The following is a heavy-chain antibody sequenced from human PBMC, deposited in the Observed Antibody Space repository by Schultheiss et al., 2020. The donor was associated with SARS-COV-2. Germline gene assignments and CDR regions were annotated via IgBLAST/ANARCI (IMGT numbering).Heavy chain of an antibody. D-gene: IGHD1-26*01. CDR1: GGSFSGYY. J-gene: IGHJ4*02. Sequence: SETLSLTCAVYGGSFSGYYWSWIRQPPGKGLEWIGEINHSGSTNYNPSLKSRVTISVDTSKNQFSLKLSSVTAADTAVYYCARDPPATYCWGQGTLVTVSS. V-gene: IGHV4-34*01. CDR3: ARDPPATYC. CDR2: INHSGST.